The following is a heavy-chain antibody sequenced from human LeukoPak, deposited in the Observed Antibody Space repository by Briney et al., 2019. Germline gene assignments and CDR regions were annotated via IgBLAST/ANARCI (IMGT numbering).Heavy chain of an antibody. V-gene: IGHV1-69*06. J-gene: IGHJ4*02. CDR3: ARANYYYDSSGYYYVAGFDY. CDR1: GGTFSSYA. Sequence: SVKVSCKASGGTFSSYAISWVRQAPGQGLEWMGGIIPIFGTANYAQKFQGRVTITADKSTSTAYMELSSLRSEDTAVYYCARANYYYDSSGYYYVAGFDYWGQGTLVTVSS. D-gene: IGHD3-22*01. CDR2: IIPIFGTA.